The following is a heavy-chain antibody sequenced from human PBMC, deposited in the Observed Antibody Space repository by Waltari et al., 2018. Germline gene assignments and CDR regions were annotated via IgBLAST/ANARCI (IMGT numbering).Heavy chain of an antibody. CDR3: AKDGYDFWSGRYYYYMDV. V-gene: IGHV3-33*06. Sequence: QVQLVESGGGVVQPGRSLRLSCAASGFTFSSYGMHWVRQAPGKGLEWVAVIWYDGSNKYYADSVKGRFTISRDNSKNTLYLQMNSLRAEDTAVYYCAKDGYDFWSGRYYYYMDVWGKGTTVTVSS. CDR2: IWYDGSNK. CDR1: GFTFSSYG. D-gene: IGHD3-3*01. J-gene: IGHJ6*03.